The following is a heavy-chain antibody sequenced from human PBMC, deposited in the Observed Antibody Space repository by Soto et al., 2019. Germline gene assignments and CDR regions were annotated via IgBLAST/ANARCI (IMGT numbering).Heavy chain of an antibody. V-gene: IGHV4-39*01. CDR1: GGSISSGDYY. CDR3: ARHYRSHITIFGVVILNWFDP. D-gene: IGHD3-3*01. J-gene: IGHJ5*02. CDR2: IYYSGST. Sequence: SETLSLTCTVSGGSISSGDYYWSWIRQPPGKGLEWIGNIYYSGSTYYNPSLKSRVTISVDTSKNQFSLKLSSVTAADTAVYYCARHYRSHITIFGVVILNWFDPWGQGTLVTVSS.